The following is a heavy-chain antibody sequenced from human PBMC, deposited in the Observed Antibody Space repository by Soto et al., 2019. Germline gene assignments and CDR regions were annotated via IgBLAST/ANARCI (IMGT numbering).Heavy chain of an antibody. CDR2: INHSGKI. CDR1: GGSPNAYY. V-gene: IGHV4-34*01. J-gene: IGHJ4*02. CDR3: VTSNNLFHSYYDN. Sequence: QVQPKQWGAGLLKPTETLSLTCEVYGGSPNAYYWTWIRQSPGKGLEWIGEINHSGKIHYNPSLGGWTFQSTGKSKGKVSLALASVTAADAAMYYCVTSNNLFHSYYDNWGQGTLVTVSS. D-gene: IGHD1-1*01.